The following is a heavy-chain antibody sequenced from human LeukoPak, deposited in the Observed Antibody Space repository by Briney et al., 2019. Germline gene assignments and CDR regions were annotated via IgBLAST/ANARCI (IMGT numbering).Heavy chain of an antibody. D-gene: IGHD3-10*01. CDR2: INPSGGST. Sequence: ASVKVSCKASGYTFTSYYMHWVRQAPGQGLEWMGIINPSGGSTSYAQKFQSRVTMTRDMSTSTVYMELSSLRSEDTAVYYCARADRITMVRGATVWFDPWGQGTLVTVSS. CDR3: ARADRITMVRGATVWFDP. CDR1: GYTFTSYY. V-gene: IGHV1-46*01. J-gene: IGHJ5*02.